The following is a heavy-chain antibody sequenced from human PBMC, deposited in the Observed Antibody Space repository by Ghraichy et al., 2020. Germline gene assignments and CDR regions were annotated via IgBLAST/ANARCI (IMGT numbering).Heavy chain of an antibody. CDR1: GGSFSGYY. J-gene: IGHJ6*02. V-gene: IGHV4-34*01. CDR2: INHSGST. CDR3: ARAAYYYGMDV. Sequence: SETLTLTCAVYGGSFSGYYWSWIRQPPGKGLEWIGEINHSGSTNYNPSLKSRVTISVDTSKNQFSLKLSSVTAADTAVYYCARAAYYYGMDVWGQGTTVTVSS.